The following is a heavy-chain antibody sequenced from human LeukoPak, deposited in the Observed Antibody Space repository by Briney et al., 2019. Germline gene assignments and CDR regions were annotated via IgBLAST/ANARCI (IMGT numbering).Heavy chain of an antibody. CDR2: INHSRST. CDR1: GGSVSSHRYY. CDR3: ARRGPPRTMLRGVKSGWFDP. Sequence: PSETLSLTCTVSGGSVSSHRYYWSWIRQPPGKGLEWIGEINHSRSTNYNPSLKSRVTISVDTSKNQFSLKLSSVTAADTAVYYCARRGPPRTMLRGVKSGWFDPWGQGTLVTVSS. J-gene: IGHJ5*02. D-gene: IGHD3-10*01. V-gene: IGHV4-34*01.